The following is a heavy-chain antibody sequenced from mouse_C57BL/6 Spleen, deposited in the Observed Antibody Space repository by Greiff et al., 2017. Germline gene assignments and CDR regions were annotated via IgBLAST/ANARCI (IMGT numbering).Heavy chain of an antibody. CDR1: GYTFTDYN. Sequence: EVQLLESGPELVKPGASVKIPCTASGYTFTDYNMDWVKQSHGKSLEWIGDINPNNGGTIYNHKFKGKATLTVDKSYSTAYMELRSLTSEDTAVYSCARRGTGRYFDYWGQGTTLTVSS. J-gene: IGHJ2*01. D-gene: IGHD4-1*01. V-gene: IGHV1-18*01. CDR3: ARRGTGRYFDY. CDR2: INPNNGGT.